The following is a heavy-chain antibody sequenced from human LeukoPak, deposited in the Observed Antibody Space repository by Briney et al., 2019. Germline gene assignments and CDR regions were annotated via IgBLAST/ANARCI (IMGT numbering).Heavy chain of an antibody. Sequence: GGSLRLSCTVSGVSFNNYSMNWVRQAPGKGLEWVSLIIGSSGSTFYADSMKGRFTISRNKSKNTLYLQINSLRAEAKAVYYCAKGDYDYIEIAYFDYWRQGSLVTVS. CDR1: GVSFNNYS. CDR3: AKGDYDYIEIAYFDY. V-gene: IGHV3-23*01. CDR2: IIGSSGST. J-gene: IGHJ4*02. D-gene: IGHD3-16*01.